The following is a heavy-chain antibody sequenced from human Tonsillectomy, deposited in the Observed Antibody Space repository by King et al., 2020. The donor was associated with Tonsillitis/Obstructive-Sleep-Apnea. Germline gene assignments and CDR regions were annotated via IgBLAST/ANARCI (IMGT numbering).Heavy chain of an antibody. CDR3: TTDQEFEWRFKDDAFDI. CDR1: GFTFSNAW. Sequence: VQLVESGGGLVKPGGSLRLSCAVSGFTFSNAWMSWVRQAPGKGLEWVGRIKSKTDGGTTDYAAPVKDRFTISRDDSEDTLYLQMNSLKTEDTAVYYCTTDQEFEWRFKDDAFDIWGQGTMVTVSS. CDR2: IKSKTDGGTT. D-gene: IGHD2-15*01. J-gene: IGHJ3*02. V-gene: IGHV3-15*01.